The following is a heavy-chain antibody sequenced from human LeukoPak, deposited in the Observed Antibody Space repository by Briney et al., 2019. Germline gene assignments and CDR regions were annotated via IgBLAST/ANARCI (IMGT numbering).Heavy chain of an antibody. CDR3: AKNYDFLTGYAS. Sequence: ASVKVSCKASGYTFTSYGISWVRQAPGQGLEWMGWISGYNGNTNYAQKLQGRVTMTRNTSISTAYMELSSLRSEDTAVYYCAKNYDFLTGYASWGQGTLVTVSS. D-gene: IGHD3-9*01. CDR2: ISGYNGNT. J-gene: IGHJ4*02. V-gene: IGHV1-18*01. CDR1: GYTFTSYG.